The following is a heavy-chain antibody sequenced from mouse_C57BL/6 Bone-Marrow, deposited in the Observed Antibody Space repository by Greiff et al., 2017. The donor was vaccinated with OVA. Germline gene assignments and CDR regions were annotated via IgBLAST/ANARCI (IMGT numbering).Heavy chain of an antibody. Sequence: EVQRVESGGGLVQSGRSLRLSCATSGFTFSDFYMEWVRQAPGKGLEWIAASRNKANDYTTEYSASVKGRFIVSRDTSQSILYLQMNALRAEDTAIYYCARDEGNYGGGAMDYWGQGTSVTVSS. V-gene: IGHV7-1*01. D-gene: IGHD2-1*01. CDR3: ARDEGNYGGGAMDY. J-gene: IGHJ4*01. CDR1: GFTFSDFY. CDR2: SRNKANDYTT.